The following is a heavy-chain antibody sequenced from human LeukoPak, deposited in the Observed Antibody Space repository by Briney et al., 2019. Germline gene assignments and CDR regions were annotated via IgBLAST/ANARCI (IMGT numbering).Heavy chain of an antibody. CDR1: GSTFSSYA. CDR2: ISSNGGST. CDR3: ARERLIGGGSHDFDY. Sequence: GGSLRLSCAASGSTFSSYAMHWVRQAPGKGLEYVSAISSNGGSTYYANSVKGRFTISRDNSKNTLYLQMGSLRAEDMAVYYCARERLIGGGSHDFDYWGQGTLVTVSS. V-gene: IGHV3-64*01. J-gene: IGHJ4*02. D-gene: IGHD1-26*01.